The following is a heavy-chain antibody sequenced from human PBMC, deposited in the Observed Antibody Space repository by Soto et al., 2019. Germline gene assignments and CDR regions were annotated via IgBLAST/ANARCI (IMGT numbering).Heavy chain of an antibody. J-gene: IGHJ4*02. V-gene: IGHV3-74*01. D-gene: IGHD6-19*01. CDR2: IDNDVSSR. CDR3: ATGSGWYSPDY. CDR1: GFTFSSNW. Sequence: EVQLVESGGGLVQPAGSLRLSCAASGFTFSSNWMHWVRQGPGKRLVWVSRIDNDVSSRDYADSVKGRFTISRDNAKNTLYMDMSSRRADDTSVYYCATGSGWYSPDYWGQGTLVTVSS.